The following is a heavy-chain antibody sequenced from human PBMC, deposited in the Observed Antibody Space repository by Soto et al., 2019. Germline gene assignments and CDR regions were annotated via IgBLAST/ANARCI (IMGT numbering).Heavy chain of an antibody. D-gene: IGHD4-4*01. CDR3: AKGYSNLYWYFDL. J-gene: IGHJ2*01. Sequence: GGSLRLSCAASGFTFSSYGMHWVRQAPGKGLEWVAVISYDGSNKYYADSVKGRFTISRDNSKNTLYLQMNSLRAEDTAVYYCAKGYSNLYWYFDLWGRGTLVTVSS. CDR1: GFTFSSYG. CDR2: ISYDGSNK. V-gene: IGHV3-30*18.